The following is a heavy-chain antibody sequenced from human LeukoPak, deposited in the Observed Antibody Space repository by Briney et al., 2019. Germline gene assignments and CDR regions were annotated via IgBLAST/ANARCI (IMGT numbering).Heavy chain of an antibody. V-gene: IGHV1-2*02. Sequence: ASVKVSCKASRYTVTGYYMHRVRHAPGQGLEWMGSINPNTGGTIYAQKFQSSVSMTRDTSISTAYMELSRLRSDDTAVYYCARETATVVNYYYYDMDVWGKGTTVTVSS. CDR2: INPNTGGT. CDR3: ARETATVVNYYYYDMDV. CDR1: RYTVTGYY. J-gene: IGHJ6*03. D-gene: IGHD4-23*01.